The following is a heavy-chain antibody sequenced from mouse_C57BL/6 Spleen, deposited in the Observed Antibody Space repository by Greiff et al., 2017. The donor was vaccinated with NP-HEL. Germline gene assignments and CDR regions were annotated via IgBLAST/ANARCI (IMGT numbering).Heavy chain of an antibody. D-gene: IGHD1-1*01. CDR3: ARGGTVVPMDD. V-gene: IGHV5-17*01. CDR2: ISSGSSTI. J-gene: IGHJ4*01. CDR1: GFTFSDYG. Sequence: DVKLVESGGGLVKPGGSLKLSCAASGFTFSDYGMHWVRQAPEKGLEWVAYISSGSSTIYYADTVKGRFTISRDNAKNTLFLQMTSLRSEDTAMYYCARGGTVVPMDDWGKGTSVTVSS.